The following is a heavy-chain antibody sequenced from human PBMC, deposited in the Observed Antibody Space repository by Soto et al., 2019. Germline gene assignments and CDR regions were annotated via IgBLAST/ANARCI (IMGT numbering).Heavy chain of an antibody. J-gene: IGHJ4*02. CDR2: IIPIFGTA. D-gene: IGHD3-22*01. CDR3: ARDDSSGYRNDY. Sequence: GASVKVSCKASGGTFSSYAIIWVRQAPGQGLEWMGGIIPIFGTANYAQKFQGRVTITADESTSTAYMELSSLKSEDTAVYYCARDDSSGYRNDYWGQGTLVTVSS. V-gene: IGHV1-69*13. CDR1: GGTFSSYA.